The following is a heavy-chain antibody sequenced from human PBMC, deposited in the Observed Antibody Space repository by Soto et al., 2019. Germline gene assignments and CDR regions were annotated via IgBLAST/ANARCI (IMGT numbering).Heavy chain of an antibody. CDR3: AKPISGYYAPSDH. V-gene: IGHV3-23*01. CDR1: GFTVSSNY. J-gene: IGHJ4*02. D-gene: IGHD3-22*01. CDR2: ISGSGGST. Sequence: GGSLRLSCAASGFTVSSNYMSWVRQAPGKGLEWVSAISGSGGSTYYADSVKGRFTISRDNSKSTLFLQMNSLRGDDTAIYYCAKPISGYYAPSDHWGQGTQVTVSS.